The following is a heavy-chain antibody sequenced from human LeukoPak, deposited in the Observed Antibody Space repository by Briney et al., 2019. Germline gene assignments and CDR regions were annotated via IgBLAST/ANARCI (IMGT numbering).Heavy chain of an antibody. CDR2: IYTNGST. CDR3: ARDMGATIGDAFDI. Sequence: SETLSLTCTVSGGSISSYYWSWIQQPAGQVLDWIGRIYTNGSTNYNPSLKSRVTMSVDTSKNQFSLKLSSVTAADTAVYYCARDMGATIGDAFDIWGQGTMVTVSS. J-gene: IGHJ3*02. CDR1: GGSISSYY. V-gene: IGHV4-4*07. D-gene: IGHD1-26*01.